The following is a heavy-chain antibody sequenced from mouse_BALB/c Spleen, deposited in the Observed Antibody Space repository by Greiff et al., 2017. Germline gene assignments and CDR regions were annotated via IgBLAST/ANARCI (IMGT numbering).Heavy chain of an antibody. CDR1: GYSITSGYY. Sequence: EVKLVESGPGLVKPSQSLSLTCSVTGYSITSGYYWNWIRQFPGNKLEWMGYISYDGSNNYNPSLKNRISITRDTSKNQFFLKLNSVTTEDTATYYCARDHPYYRYDDAFYYAMDYWGQGTSVTVSS. D-gene: IGHD2-14*01. J-gene: IGHJ4*01. V-gene: IGHV3-6*02. CDR3: ARDHPYYRYDDAFYYAMDY. CDR2: ISYDGSN.